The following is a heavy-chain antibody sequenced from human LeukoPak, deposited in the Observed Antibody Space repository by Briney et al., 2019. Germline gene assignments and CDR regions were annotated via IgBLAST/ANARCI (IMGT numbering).Heavy chain of an antibody. D-gene: IGHD7-27*01. V-gene: IGHV3-23*01. CDR1: GFTFSSWT. Sequence: GSLRLSCAASGFTFSSWTLMWVRQTPGKGLEWVSIIDVGGGTTYYAESVKGRFTISRDNSNGKLSLQMDSLRAEDTAVYYCVRDPNWGSGYWGQGTLVTVSS. J-gene: IGHJ4*02. CDR3: VRDPNWGSGY. CDR2: IDVGGGTT.